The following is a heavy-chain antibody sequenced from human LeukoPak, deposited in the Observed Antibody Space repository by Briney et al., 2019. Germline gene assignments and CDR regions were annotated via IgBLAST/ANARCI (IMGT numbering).Heavy chain of an antibody. CDR1: GGSFSGYY. V-gene: IGHV4-34*01. Sequence: PSETLSLTCAVYGGSFSGYYWSWIRQPPGKGLEWIGEINHSGSTNYNPSLKSRVTISVDTSKNQFSLKLGSVTAADTAVYYCARGGAAALGTARNWFDPWGQGTLVTVSS. J-gene: IGHJ5*02. CDR3: ARGGAAALGTARNWFDP. D-gene: IGHD6-13*01. CDR2: INHSGST.